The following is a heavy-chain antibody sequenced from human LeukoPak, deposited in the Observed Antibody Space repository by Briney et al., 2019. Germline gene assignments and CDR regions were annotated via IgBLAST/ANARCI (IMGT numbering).Heavy chain of an antibody. Sequence: ASVKVSCKASGYTFTSYAMHWVRQAPGQRLEWMGWINAGNGNTKYSQKFQGRVTITRDTSASTAYMEPSSLRSEDTAVYYCARRSGDRSALDAFDFWGQGTMVTVSS. D-gene: IGHD3-22*01. CDR2: INAGNGNT. CDR3: ARRSGDRSALDAFDF. J-gene: IGHJ3*01. CDR1: GYTFTSYA. V-gene: IGHV1-3*01.